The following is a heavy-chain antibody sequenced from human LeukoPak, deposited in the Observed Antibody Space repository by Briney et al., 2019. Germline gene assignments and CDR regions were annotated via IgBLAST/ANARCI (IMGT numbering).Heavy chain of an antibody. CDR3: ARDRRASMSYNGMDV. Sequence: GGSLRPSCAASGFTFRHYWIHWVRQAPGKGPVGVSRTNSDGSDTTFADSVKGRFTISRDNAKNTLYLQMNSLRAEDTAVYYCARDRRASMSYNGMDVWGPGTTVIVSS. D-gene: IGHD3-10*01. J-gene: IGHJ6*02. V-gene: IGHV3-74*03. CDR2: TNSDGSDT. CDR1: GFTFRHYW.